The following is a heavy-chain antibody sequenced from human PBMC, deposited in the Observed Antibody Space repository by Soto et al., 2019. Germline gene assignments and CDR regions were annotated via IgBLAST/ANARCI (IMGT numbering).Heavy chain of an antibody. J-gene: IGHJ5*02. D-gene: IGHD4-4*01. V-gene: IGHV1-24*01. CDR1: GYTLTELS. CDR3: ALRTVMEVWFDP. Sequence: GASVKVSCKVSGYTLTELSMHWVRQAPGKGLEWMGGFDPEDGETIYAQKFQGRVTMAEDTSTDTAYMELSSLRSEDTAVYYCALRTVMEVWFDPWGQGTLVTVSS. CDR2: FDPEDGET.